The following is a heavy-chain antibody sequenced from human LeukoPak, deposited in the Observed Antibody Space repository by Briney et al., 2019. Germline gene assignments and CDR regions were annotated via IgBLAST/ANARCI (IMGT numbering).Heavy chain of an antibody. CDR3: AKDRYGSGREKDY. CDR1: GFTFSSYA. Sequence: PGGSLRLSCAASGFTFSSYAMSWVRQAPGKGLEWVSTISGSGGSTYYADSVKGRFTISRDNSKNTLCLQMNSLRAEDTAVYYCAKDRYGSGREKDYWGQGTLVTVSS. J-gene: IGHJ4*02. V-gene: IGHV3-23*01. CDR2: ISGSGGST. D-gene: IGHD3-10*01.